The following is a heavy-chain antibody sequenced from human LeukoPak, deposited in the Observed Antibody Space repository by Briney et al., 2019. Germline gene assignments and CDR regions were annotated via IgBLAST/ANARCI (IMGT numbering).Heavy chain of an antibody. CDR1: GGSISSYY. J-gene: IGHJ4*02. V-gene: IGHV4-4*07. CDR2: IYTSGST. CDR3: ARDWAIFGVALFDY. D-gene: IGHD3-3*01. Sequence: PSETLSLTCTVSGGSISSYYWSWIRQPAGKGLEWIGRIYTSGSTNYNPSLKSRVTMSVDTSKNQFSLKLSSVAAADTAVYYCARDWAIFGVALFDYWGQGTLVTVSS.